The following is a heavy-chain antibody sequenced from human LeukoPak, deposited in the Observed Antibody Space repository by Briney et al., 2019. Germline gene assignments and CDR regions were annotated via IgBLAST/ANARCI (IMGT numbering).Heavy chain of an antibody. Sequence: GASVKVSCKASGYTFTSYGIIWVRQAPGQGLEWMGWISAYNGNTNYAQKLQGRVTMTTDTSTSTAYMELRSLRSDDTAVYYCARASYYYDSSGYYPPLDAFDIWGQGTMVTVSS. J-gene: IGHJ3*02. CDR3: ARASYYYDSSGYYPPLDAFDI. V-gene: IGHV1-18*01. CDR1: GYTFTSYG. D-gene: IGHD3-22*01. CDR2: ISAYNGNT.